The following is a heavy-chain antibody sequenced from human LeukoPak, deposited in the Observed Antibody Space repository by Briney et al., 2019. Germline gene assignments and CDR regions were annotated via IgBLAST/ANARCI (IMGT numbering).Heavy chain of an antibody. CDR1: GFSFSTYG. CDR2: IRYDGNNQ. J-gene: IGHJ4*02. Sequence: PGGSLRLSCAASGFSFSTYGMHWVRQAPGKGLEWVAFIRYDGNNQYYADSVKGRFTISRDNSKNTLYLQMNSLRAEDTAVYYCAKGLNYYDSSGYPSWGQGTLVTVSS. V-gene: IGHV3-30*02. D-gene: IGHD3-22*01. CDR3: AKGLNYYDSSGYPS.